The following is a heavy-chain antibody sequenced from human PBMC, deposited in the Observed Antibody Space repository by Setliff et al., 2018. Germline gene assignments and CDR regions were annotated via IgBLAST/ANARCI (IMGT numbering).Heavy chain of an antibody. D-gene: IGHD6-19*01. CDR1: GFTFSSYV. CDR3: ATTKGTGWYFPFDY. CDR2: TSGSSVIT. J-gene: IGHJ4*02. V-gene: IGHV3-23*01. Sequence: PGGSLRLSCAASGFTFSSYVLTWVRQAPGKGLEWVSSTSGSSVITYYADSVKGRFTISGDNSKNTLYLQMNSLRAEDTAVYYCATTKGTGWYFPFDYWGQGTLVTVSS.